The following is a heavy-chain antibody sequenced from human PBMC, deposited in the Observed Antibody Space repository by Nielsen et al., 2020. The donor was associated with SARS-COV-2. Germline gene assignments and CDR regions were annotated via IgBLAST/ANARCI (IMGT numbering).Heavy chain of an antibody. V-gene: IGHV4-39*01. CDR2: IYYSGST. Sequence: RQAPGKGLEWIGYIYYSGSTYYNPSLKSRVTISVDTSKNQFSLKLSSVTAADTAVYYCARQLRRATMIVVVAGGYFDYWGQGTLVTVSS. D-gene: IGHD3-22*01. J-gene: IGHJ4*02. CDR3: ARQLRRATMIVVVAGGYFDY.